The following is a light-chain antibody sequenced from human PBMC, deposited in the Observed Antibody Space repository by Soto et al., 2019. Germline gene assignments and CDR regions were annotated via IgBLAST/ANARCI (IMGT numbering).Light chain of an antibody. CDR2: GAS. Sequence: EIVLTQSPGTLSLSPGERATLSCRASQSVSSSYLAWYQQKPGQAPRLLIYGASSRATGITDRLSGSGSGTDFTLTISRLEPEDFAVYYCQQYGSSPLTFGPGTKVDIK. J-gene: IGKJ3*01. CDR1: QSVSSSY. CDR3: QQYGSSPLT. V-gene: IGKV3-20*01.